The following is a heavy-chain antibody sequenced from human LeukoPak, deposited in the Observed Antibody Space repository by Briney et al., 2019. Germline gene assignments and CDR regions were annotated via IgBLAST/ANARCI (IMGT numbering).Heavy chain of an antibody. D-gene: IGHD2-15*01. V-gene: IGHV3-30*02. CDR3: TKDFYYCSDNCPQYSYYMDV. Sequence: TGGSLRLSCAASGFIFSGHGMHWVRQAPGKGLEWVAFILHDGSDKYYADSVKGRFTISRDNSENTLYLQMSSLRPEDTAVYHCTKDFYYCSDNCPQYSYYMDVWGKGTTVTVSS. CDR1: GFIFSGHG. CDR2: ILHDGSDK. J-gene: IGHJ6*03.